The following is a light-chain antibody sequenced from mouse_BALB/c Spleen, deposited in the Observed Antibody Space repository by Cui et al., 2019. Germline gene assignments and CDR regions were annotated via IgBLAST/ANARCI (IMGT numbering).Light chain of an antibody. V-gene: IGKV4-68*01. CDR2: LTS. CDR1: SSVSY. J-gene: IGKJ5*01. CDR3: QQWSSNPLT. Sequence: QIVLTQPPALMSASPGEKVTMTCSASSSVSYMYWYQQKPRSSPKPWIYLTSNLASGVPARFSGSGSGTSYSLTISSMEAEDAATYYCQQWSSNPLTFGAGTKLELK.